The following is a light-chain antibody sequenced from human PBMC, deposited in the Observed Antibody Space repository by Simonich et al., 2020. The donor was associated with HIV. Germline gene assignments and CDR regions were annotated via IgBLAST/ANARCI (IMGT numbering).Light chain of an antibody. CDR3: CSYAGSHTFV. CDR1: SSDVGGYNY. J-gene: IGLJ2*01. CDR2: DVR. V-gene: IGLV2-11*01. Sequence: QSALTQPASVSGSPGQSITISCTGTSSDVGGYNYVSWYHQHPGNAPKLMIYDVRKRPAGVPDRFSGSKSGNTASLTISGLQAEDEADYYCCSYAGSHTFVFGGGTKLTVL.